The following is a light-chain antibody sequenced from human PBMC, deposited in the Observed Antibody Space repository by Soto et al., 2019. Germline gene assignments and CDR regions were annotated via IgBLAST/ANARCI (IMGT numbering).Light chain of an antibody. Sequence: PGERVTLSCRASQSVSSSYLTWYLQKPGQAPRLLIYGASTRATSIPARFSGSGSGTDFTLTISSLQPEDFAVYYCQQDYNLPPTFGQGTKVEIK. CDR3: QQDYNLPPT. CDR2: GAS. CDR1: QSVSSSY. J-gene: IGKJ1*01. V-gene: IGKV3D-7*01.